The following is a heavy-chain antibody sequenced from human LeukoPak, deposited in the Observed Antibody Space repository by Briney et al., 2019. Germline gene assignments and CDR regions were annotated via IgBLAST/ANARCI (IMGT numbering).Heavy chain of an antibody. D-gene: IGHD2-21*02. Sequence: PGGSLRLSSEASGFTFLNYAMSWVRQAPGKGRQWGSGISGRDDTTSYTDSPEGSTYYTNSAEGRLTISRDNSKNTVYLQIDSLGVEDTAVYYCAKCMSATGVCLNFDSWGQGILVTVSS. CDR2: ISGRDDTTSYTDSPEGST. J-gene: IGHJ4*02. CDR1: GFTFLNYA. CDR3: AKCMSATGVCLNFDS. V-gene: IGHV3-23*01.